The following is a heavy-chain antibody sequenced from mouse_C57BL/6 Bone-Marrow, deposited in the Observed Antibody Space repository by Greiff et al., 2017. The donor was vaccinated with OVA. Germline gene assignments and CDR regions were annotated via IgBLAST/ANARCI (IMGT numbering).Heavy chain of an antibody. Sequence: QVQLKESGPGLVAPSQSLSITCTVSGFSLTSYGVHWVRQPPGKGLEWLVVIWSDGSTTYNSALKSRLSISKDNSKSQVFLKMNSLQTDDTAMYYCARQSPLYYYGSSYAMDYWGQGTSVTVSS. D-gene: IGHD1-1*01. CDR2: IWSDGST. V-gene: IGHV2-6-1*01. J-gene: IGHJ4*01. CDR3: ARQSPLYYYGSSYAMDY. CDR1: GFSLTSYG.